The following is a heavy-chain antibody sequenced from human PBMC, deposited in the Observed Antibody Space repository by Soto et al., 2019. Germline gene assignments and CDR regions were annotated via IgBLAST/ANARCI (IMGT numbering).Heavy chain of an antibody. CDR1: GYTFTSYY. Sequence: QVQLVQSGAEVKKPGASVKVSCKASGYTFTSYYMHWVRQAPGQGLEWMGIINPSGGSTSYAQKFQGRVIMTRDTSTSTVYMELSSLRSEDTALYYCARDRATVTTTRRVTRRGWNWFDPWGQVTLVTVSS. CDR2: INPSGGST. CDR3: ARDRATVTTTRRVTRRGWNWFDP. D-gene: IGHD4-17*01. J-gene: IGHJ5*02. V-gene: IGHV1-46*03.